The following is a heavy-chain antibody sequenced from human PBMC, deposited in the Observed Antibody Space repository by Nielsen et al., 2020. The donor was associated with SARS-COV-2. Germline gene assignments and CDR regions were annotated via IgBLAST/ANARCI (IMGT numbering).Heavy chain of an antibody. J-gene: IGHJ4*02. Sequence: GGSLRLSCAASGFTFSSYAMSWVRHAPGKGLEWVSAISGSADSTYYADSVKGRFTISRDNSKNNLFLQVNSLRAEDTAVYYCTRGMTAGTRGLFDYWGQGTLVTVSS. V-gene: IGHV3-23*01. D-gene: IGHD4-17*01. CDR2: ISGSADST. CDR3: TRGMTAGTRGLFDY. CDR1: GFTFSSYA.